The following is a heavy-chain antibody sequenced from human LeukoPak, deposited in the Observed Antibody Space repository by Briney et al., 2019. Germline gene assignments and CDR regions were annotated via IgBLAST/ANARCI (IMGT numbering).Heavy chain of an antibody. D-gene: IGHD3-3*01. CDR1: GYTFTSYY. V-gene: IGHV1-46*01. Sequence: ASVKVSCKASGYTFTSYYMYWVRQAPGQGLEWMGIINISGGNTNYAQKFQGRVTMTRDMSTSTVYMELSSLRSEDTAIYYCARGPHIRTYDRDNWFDPWGQGTLVTVSS. J-gene: IGHJ5*02. CDR3: ARGPHIRTYDRDNWFDP. CDR2: INISGGNT.